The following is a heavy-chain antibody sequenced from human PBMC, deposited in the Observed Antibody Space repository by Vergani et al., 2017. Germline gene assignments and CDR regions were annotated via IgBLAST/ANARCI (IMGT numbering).Heavy chain of an antibody. J-gene: IGHJ4*02. CDR1: GFTFSTYA. V-gene: IGHV3-23*01. Sequence: EVQLLESGGGSAQPEESLRLSCAASGFTFSTYAMTWVRQAPGKGLEWVSTISSDGGSTYYADSVKGRFTISRDNSKNTLSLQMNSLTAEDTAIYYCAGPQGTSAYYYGGFDYWGQGILVTVSS. CDR3: AGPQGTSAYYYGGFDY. D-gene: IGHD3-22*01. CDR2: ISSDGGST.